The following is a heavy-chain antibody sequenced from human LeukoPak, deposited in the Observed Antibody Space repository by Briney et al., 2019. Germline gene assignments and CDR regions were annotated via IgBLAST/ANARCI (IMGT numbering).Heavy chain of an antibody. CDR1: GGSISSSFYY. CDR2: IYYSGST. V-gene: IGHV4-39*07. D-gene: IGHD3-10*01. Sequence: SETLSLTCTVSGGSISSSFYYWGWIRQPPGKGLEWIVTIYYSGSTYYNPSLKSRVTISVDTSKNQFSLKLSSVTDADTAVYYCARVINVGSGRYRYYFDYWGQGALVTVSS. J-gene: IGHJ4*02. CDR3: ARVINVGSGRYRYYFDY.